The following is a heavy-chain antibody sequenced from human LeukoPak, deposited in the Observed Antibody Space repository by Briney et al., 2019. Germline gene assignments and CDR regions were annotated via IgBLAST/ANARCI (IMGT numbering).Heavy chain of an antibody. CDR1: GYTFTSYG. D-gene: IGHD3-16*02. V-gene: IGHV1-18*01. Sequence: ASVKVSCKASGYTFTSYGISWVRQAPGQGLEWMGWISAYNGNTNYAQKLQGRVTMTADTSTSTAYMELRSLRSDDTAVYYCARVLTYYDYVWGSYRCDYFDYWGQGTLVTVSS. CDR2: ISAYNGNT. J-gene: IGHJ4*02. CDR3: ARVLTYYDYVWGSYRCDYFDY.